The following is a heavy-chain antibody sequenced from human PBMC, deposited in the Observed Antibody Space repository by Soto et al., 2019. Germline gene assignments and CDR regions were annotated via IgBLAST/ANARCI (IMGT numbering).Heavy chain of an antibody. D-gene: IGHD6-13*01. CDR2: ISSSSNYM. CDR1: EITLVNYI. CDR3: AGVGSSWTADY. J-gene: IGHJ4*02. Sequence: GGSRKLSCAASEITLVNYILNWVAEVPVKGLEWVSSISSSSNYMYYTDSVKGRFTISRDNVKNSLYLQMNSLRAEDTAVYYCAGVGSSWTADYWGQGTQVTVSS. V-gene: IGHV3-21*01.